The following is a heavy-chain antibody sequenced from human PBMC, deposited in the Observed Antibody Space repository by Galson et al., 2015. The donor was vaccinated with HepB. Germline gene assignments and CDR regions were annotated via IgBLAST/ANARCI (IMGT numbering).Heavy chain of an antibody. CDR3: ARDQRRGFGELAGGY. V-gene: IGHV1-46*04. D-gene: IGHD3-10*01. CDR1: GYTFTSYY. J-gene: IGHJ4*02. Sequence: SVKVSCKASGYTFTSYYMHWVRQAPGQGLEWMGIINPSGGSTSYAQKLQGRVTMTRDTSTSTVYMELSSLRSEDTAVYYCARDQRRGFGELAGGYWGQGTLVTVSS. CDR2: INPSGGST.